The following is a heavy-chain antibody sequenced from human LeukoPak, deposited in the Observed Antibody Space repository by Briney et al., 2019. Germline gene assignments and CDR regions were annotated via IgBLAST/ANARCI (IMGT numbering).Heavy chain of an antibody. D-gene: IGHD6-6*01. Sequence: GGSLRLSCAASGFTFSDYYMSWIRQAPGKGLEWVSGISWDSGSIGYADSVKGRFTISRDNAKNSLYLQMNSLRAEDTAVYYCAKFSSSVPKDYFDYWGQGTLVTVSS. J-gene: IGHJ4*02. CDR3: AKFSSSVPKDYFDY. V-gene: IGHV3-11*01. CDR1: GFTFSDYY. CDR2: ISWDSGSI.